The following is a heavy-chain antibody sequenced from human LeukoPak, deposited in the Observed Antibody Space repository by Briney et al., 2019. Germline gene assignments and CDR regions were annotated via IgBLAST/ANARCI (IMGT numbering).Heavy chain of an antibody. J-gene: IGHJ4*02. V-gene: IGHV4-39*07. CDR3: ARGRVIVMVRGGEFDY. CDR2: IYYSGST. D-gene: IGHD3-22*01. CDR1: GGSISSSSYY. Sequence: SETLSLTCTVSGGSISSSSYYWGWIRQPPGKGLEWIGSIYYSGSTYYNPSLKSRVTISVDTSKNQFSLKLSSVTAADTAVYYCARGRVIVMVRGGEFDYWRQGTLVTVSP.